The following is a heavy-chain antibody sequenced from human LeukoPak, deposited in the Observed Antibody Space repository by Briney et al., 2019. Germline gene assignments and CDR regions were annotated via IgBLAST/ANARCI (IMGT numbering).Heavy chain of an antibody. V-gene: IGHV4-59*11. CDR1: GGSMSSHF. Sequence: SETLSLTCTVSGGSMSSHFWSWIRPPPGKGVEYIGYIHDNGSTNYNPSLKSRVTISLDTSKNQFSLMLSSVTAADTAVYYCARLGMDTNYYYHYMDVWGKGTTVTVSS. J-gene: IGHJ6*03. D-gene: IGHD5-18*01. CDR3: ARLGMDTNYYYHYMDV. CDR2: IHDNGST.